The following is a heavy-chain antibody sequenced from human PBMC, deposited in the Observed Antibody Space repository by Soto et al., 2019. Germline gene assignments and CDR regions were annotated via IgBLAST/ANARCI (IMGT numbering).Heavy chain of an antibody. V-gene: IGHV3-11*06. D-gene: IGHD1-1*01. CDR2: SSNSGTFA. Sequence: QVHLVESGGGLVKPGGSLRLSCAASGFTFSDYYMRWVRQAPGRGLEWISYSSNSGTFARYATSVKGRFSISRDNANNALYLEMNSLRVEDTAVYYCARSGDNFNVLDYWGQGTPVTVSS. CDR1: GFTFSDYY. J-gene: IGHJ4*02. CDR3: ARSGDNFNVLDY.